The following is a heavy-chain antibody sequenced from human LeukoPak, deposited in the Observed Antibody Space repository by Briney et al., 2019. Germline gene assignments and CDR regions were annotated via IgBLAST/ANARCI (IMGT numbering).Heavy chain of an antibody. CDR2: IKQDGSEK. CDR3: ARGSAAYCSSTSCSYFDY. Sequence: GGSLRLSCAASGFTFSSYWISWVRQAPGKGLEWVANIKQDGSEKYYVDSVKGRFTISRDNAKNSLYLQMNSLRAEDTAVYYCARGSAAYCSSTSCSYFDYWGQGTLVTVSS. CDR1: GFTFSSYW. J-gene: IGHJ4*02. D-gene: IGHD2-2*01. V-gene: IGHV3-7*04.